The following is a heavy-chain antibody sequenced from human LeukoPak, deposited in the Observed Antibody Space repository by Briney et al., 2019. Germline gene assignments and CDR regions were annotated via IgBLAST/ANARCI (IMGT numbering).Heavy chain of an antibody. V-gene: IGHV3-30*02. Sequence: GGSLRLSCVASGFSFNTYGMHWVRQAPGKGLEWVGFIPYDGSDKYYADSVKGRFTISRDNSKNTLYLQMNSLRAEDTAVYYCAKDEYSGSYLTTLFDYWGQGTLVTVSS. D-gene: IGHD1-26*01. CDR3: AKDEYSGSYLTTLFDY. CDR1: GFSFNTYG. J-gene: IGHJ4*02. CDR2: IPYDGSDK.